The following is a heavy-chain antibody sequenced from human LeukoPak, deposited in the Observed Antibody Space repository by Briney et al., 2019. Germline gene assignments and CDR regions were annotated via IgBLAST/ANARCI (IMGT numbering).Heavy chain of an antibody. CDR2: IIPIFGTA. CDR1: GGTFTSYA. J-gene: IGHJ4*02. CDR3: ARDQRYFDWLAGPRGIFDY. V-gene: IGHV1-69*01. D-gene: IGHD3-9*01. Sequence: SVKVSCKASGGTFTSYAISWVRQAPGQGLEWMGGIIPIFGTANYAQKFQGRVTITADESTSTAYMELSSLRSEDTAVYYCARDQRYFDWLAGPRGIFDYWGQGTLVTVSS.